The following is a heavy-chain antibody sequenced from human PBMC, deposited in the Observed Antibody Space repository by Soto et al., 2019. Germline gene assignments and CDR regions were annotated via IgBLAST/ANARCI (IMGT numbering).Heavy chain of an antibody. J-gene: IGHJ6*02. V-gene: IGHV3-23*01. Sequence: GGSLRLSCAASGFTFSTYALSWVRQAPGKGLEWVSTISVSGSDSYYADSVKGRFTISRDNSRDTLYLEMNSLRAEDTAIYYCAKFQIEGYHNYYGMDVWGQGTTVTVSS. CDR3: AKFQIEGYHNYYGMDV. CDR1: GFTFSTYA. CDR2: ISVSGSDS.